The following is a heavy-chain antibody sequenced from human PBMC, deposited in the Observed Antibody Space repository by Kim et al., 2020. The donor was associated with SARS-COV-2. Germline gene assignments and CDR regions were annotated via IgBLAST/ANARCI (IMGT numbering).Heavy chain of an antibody. CDR1: GGSISSYY. J-gene: IGHJ3*02. CDR2: IYTSGST. Sequence: SETLSLTCTVSGGSISSYYWSWIRQPAGKGLEWIGRIYTSGSTNYNPSLKSRVTMSVDTSKNQFSLKLSSVTAADTAVYYCARGSIIRAYDAFDIWGQGTMRTVSS. CDR3: ARGSIIRAYDAFDI. D-gene: IGHD3-10*01. V-gene: IGHV4-4*07.